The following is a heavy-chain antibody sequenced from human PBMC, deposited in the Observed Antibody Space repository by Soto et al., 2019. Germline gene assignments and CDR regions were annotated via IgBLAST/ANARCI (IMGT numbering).Heavy chain of an antibody. CDR1: GFNFDTYA. D-gene: IGHD3-9*01. V-gene: IGHV3-23*01. Sequence: GGSLRLSCTTSGFNFDTYAMSWVRQAPGKGLEWVSGLSGSGDKTYYADSVKGRFTISRDNSKNTLYLQMNSLRAEDTAVYYCAKDGFPDLVADAFDIWGQGTMVTVSS. J-gene: IGHJ3*02. CDR2: LSGSGDKT. CDR3: AKDGFPDLVADAFDI.